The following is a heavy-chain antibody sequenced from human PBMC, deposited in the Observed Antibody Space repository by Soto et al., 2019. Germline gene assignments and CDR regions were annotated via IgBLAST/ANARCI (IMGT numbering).Heavy chain of an antibody. D-gene: IGHD5-12*01. CDR2: ITSSSGTI. CDR1: GFTFSSYN. CDR3: ARDSIVATAD. V-gene: IGHV3-48*02. Sequence: GGSLRLSCAASGFTFSSYNMNWVRQAPGKGLEWISYITSSSGTIKYANSVKGRFTISRANAKNSLYLQMNSLRDEDTAVYYCARDSIVATADWGQGTLVTVSS. J-gene: IGHJ4*02.